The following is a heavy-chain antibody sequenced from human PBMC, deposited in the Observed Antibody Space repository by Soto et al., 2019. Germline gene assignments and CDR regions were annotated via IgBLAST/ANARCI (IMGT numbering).Heavy chain of an antibody. Sequence: GGSLRLSCAASGFTFSNAWMSWVRQAPGKGLEWVGRIKSKTDGGTTDYAAPVKGRFTISRDDSKNTLYLQMNSLKTEDTAVYYCTLQDIVVVPAAIDYWGQGTLVTVSS. J-gene: IGHJ4*02. D-gene: IGHD2-2*01. CDR2: IKSKTDGGTT. V-gene: IGHV3-15*01. CDR3: TLQDIVVVPAAIDY. CDR1: GFTFSNAW.